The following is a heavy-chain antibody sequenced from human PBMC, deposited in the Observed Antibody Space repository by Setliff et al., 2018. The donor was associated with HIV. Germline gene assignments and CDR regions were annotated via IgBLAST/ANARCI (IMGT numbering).Heavy chain of an antibody. V-gene: IGHV3-30*02. J-gene: IGHJ3*02. CDR2: IEFDGKNE. CDR3: AKVFAFGVDGFDI. CDR1: GFTFRLYG. D-gene: IGHD3-10*01. Sequence: GGSLRLSCAASGFTFRLYGMHWVRRAPGKGLEWVASIEFDGKNEYYAESAKGRFTISKDNSQNALYLQMNSLTDEDTAVYYCAKVFAFGVDGFDIWGQGTMVTVSS.